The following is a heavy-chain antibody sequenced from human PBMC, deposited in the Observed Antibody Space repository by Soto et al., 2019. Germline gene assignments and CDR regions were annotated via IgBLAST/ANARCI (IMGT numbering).Heavy chain of an antibody. Sequence: GGSLRVSCGASGFTCSSDAMSWARQAPGKGLEWVSAMSGSVGSTYYADSVKGRFTISRDSSKNTLYLQMNSLRAEDTAVYYFAKDALGTEHWFVQGGQGTLVTVSS. D-gene: IGHD3-16*01. CDR3: AKDALGTEHWFVQ. CDR2: MSGSVGST. CDR1: GFTCSSDA. V-gene: IGHV3-23*01. J-gene: IGHJ5*02.